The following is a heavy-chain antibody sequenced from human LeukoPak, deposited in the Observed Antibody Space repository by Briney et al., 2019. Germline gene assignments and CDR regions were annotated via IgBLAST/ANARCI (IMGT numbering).Heavy chain of an antibody. V-gene: IGHV3-11*04. CDR3: AREFGSSLDY. D-gene: IGHD6-6*01. J-gene: IGHJ4*02. CDR1: GFTFRSHW. CDR2: ISSSGSTI. Sequence: PGGSLRLSCAASGFTFRSHWMSWIRQAPGKGLEWLSYISSSGSTIYYADSVKGRFTISRDNAKNSLYLQMNSLRAKDTAVYYCAREFGSSLDYWGQGTLVTVPS.